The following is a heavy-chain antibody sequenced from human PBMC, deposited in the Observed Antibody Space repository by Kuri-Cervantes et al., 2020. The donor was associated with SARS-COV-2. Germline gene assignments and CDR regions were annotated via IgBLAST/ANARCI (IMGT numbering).Heavy chain of an antibody. CDR3: PRGADYYGMDV. J-gene: IGHJ6*02. CDR2: ISAYNGNT. V-gene: IGHV1-18*01. Sequence: GESLKISWKASGYTFTSYGISWVRQAPGQGLEWMGWISAYNGNTNNDQKLQGRVTMTTDTSTSTADMELRSLRSDDTAVYYFPRGADYYGMDVWGQGTTVTCSS. D-gene: IGHD1-26*01. CDR1: GYTFTSYG.